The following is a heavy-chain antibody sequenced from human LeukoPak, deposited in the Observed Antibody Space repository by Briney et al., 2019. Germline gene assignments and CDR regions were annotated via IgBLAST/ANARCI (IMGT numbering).Heavy chain of an antibody. CDR3: ATPFKAGGSSWYGADWFDP. CDR1: GYTLTELS. V-gene: IGHV1-24*01. CDR2: FDPEDGGR. Sequence: ASVTVSFTVSGYTLTELSMHWVRQPPGQGLGLMGGFDPEDGGRIYSQKFQGRVTITEDTSTDTAYMELSSLRSEDTAADYCATPFKAGGSSWYGADWFDPWGQGTLVTVSS. D-gene: IGHD6-13*01. J-gene: IGHJ5*02.